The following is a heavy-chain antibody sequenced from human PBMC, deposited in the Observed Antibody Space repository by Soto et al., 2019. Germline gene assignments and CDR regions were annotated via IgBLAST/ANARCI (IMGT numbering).Heavy chain of an antibody. Sequence: GGSLRLSCAASGFTFSDYYMSWIRQAPGKGLEWVSYISSSGSTIYYADSLKGRFTISRDNAKNSLYLQMNSLRAEDTAVYYGARAQGLRLTNWFDPWGQGTLVTVSS. CDR3: ARAQGLRLTNWFDP. CDR2: ISSSGSTI. J-gene: IGHJ5*02. CDR1: GFTFSDYY. D-gene: IGHD2-21*02. V-gene: IGHV3-11*01.